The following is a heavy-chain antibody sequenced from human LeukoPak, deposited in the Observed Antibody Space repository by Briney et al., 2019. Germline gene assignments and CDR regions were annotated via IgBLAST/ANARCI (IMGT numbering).Heavy chain of an antibody. CDR3: ARDPYYYGPGPRMAFDI. CDR2: IIPIFGTA. Sequence: VASVKVSCKASGGTFSSYAISWVRQAPGQGLEWMGGIIPIFGTANYAQKFQGRVTITADESTSTAYMELSSLRSEDTAVYYCARDPYYYGPGPRMAFDIWGQGTMVTVSS. D-gene: IGHD3-10*01. J-gene: IGHJ3*02. V-gene: IGHV1-69*13. CDR1: GGTFSSYA.